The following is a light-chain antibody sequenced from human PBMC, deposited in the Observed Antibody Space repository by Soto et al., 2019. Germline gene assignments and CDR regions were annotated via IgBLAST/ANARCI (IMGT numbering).Light chain of an antibody. CDR1: SSDVGAYNS. CDR3: SSFTTSSHVL. V-gene: IGLV2-14*03. J-gene: IGLJ2*01. Sequence: QSVLTQPASVSGSPVQSITISCTGTSSDVGAYNSVSWYQQHPGKAPKLMIYDVSNRPSRVSNRFSGSKSGNTISLTISGLQAEDEADYYCSSFTTSSHVLFGGGTQLTVL. CDR2: DVS.